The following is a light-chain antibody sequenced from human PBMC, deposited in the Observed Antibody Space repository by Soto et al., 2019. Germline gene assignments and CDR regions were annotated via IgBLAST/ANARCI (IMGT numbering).Light chain of an antibody. J-gene: IGKJ1*01. CDR1: QSISSW. Sequence: DIQMTQSPSTLSASVGDRVTITCRASQSISSWLAWYQQKPGKAPKLLIYDASSLESGVPSRFSGSGSGTEFTLTISSLQPDDFATYYCQQYNSYWWTFGQGAKV. V-gene: IGKV1-5*01. CDR3: QQYNSYWWT. CDR2: DAS.